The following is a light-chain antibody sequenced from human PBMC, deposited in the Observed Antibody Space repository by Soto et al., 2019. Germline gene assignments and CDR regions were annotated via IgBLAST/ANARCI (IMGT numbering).Light chain of an antibody. CDR2: GAS. V-gene: IGKV3-15*01. CDR1: QSVSSN. J-gene: IGKJ1*01. Sequence: EIVMTQSPATLSVSPGERATLSCRASQSVSSNLAWYQQKPGQAPRLLIYGASTRATGIPARFSGSGSGTEFTLTISSLQSEDFAVYYCQQCYNWPWTCGQGTKVEI. CDR3: QQCYNWPWT.